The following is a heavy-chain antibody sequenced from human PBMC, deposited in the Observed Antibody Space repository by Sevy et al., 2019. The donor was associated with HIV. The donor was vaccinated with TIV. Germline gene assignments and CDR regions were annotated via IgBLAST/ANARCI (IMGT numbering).Heavy chain of an antibody. V-gene: IGHV3-23*01. Sequence: GGSLRLSCAVSGVTFSDYAMSWVRQAPGKGLEWVSFISGFGDKTYYADSVRGRFTIPRDNSKNTLHLQMNSLRAEDTAVYYCAKAGGINWFYYYYGMDVWGQGTTVTVSS. D-gene: IGHD1-1*01. J-gene: IGHJ6*02. CDR2: ISGFGDKT. CDR3: AKAGGINWFYYYYGMDV. CDR1: GVTFSDYA.